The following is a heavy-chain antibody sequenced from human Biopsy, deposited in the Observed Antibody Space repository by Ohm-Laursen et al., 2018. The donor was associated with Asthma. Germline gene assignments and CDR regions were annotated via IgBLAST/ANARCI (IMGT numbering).Heavy chain of an antibody. D-gene: IGHD2-21*01. J-gene: IGHJ6*02. CDR1: GFAVSRDH. V-gene: IGHV3-53*01. CDR2: IYSGGTS. Sequence: SLRLSCAASGFAVSRDHMFWVRQAPGKGLEWVSVIYSGGTSHTADSVRGRFTISRDYSKNTLYLQMHSLRAEDTAVYYCARFPMCKRTACGPYYIYKMDVWGQGTTVTVSS. CDR3: ARFPMCKRTACGPYYIYKMDV.